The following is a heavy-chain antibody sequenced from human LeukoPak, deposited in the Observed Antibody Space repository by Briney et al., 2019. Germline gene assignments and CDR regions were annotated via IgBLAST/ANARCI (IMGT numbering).Heavy chain of an antibody. J-gene: IGHJ5*02. CDR3: ARFDSEYRWFDP. CDR1: GYSISSGYY. V-gene: IGHV4-38-2*01. D-gene: IGHD2-2*01. Sequence: SETLSLTCAVSGYSISSGYYWGWIRPPPGKGLEWIGSIYHSGSTYYNPSLKSRVTISVDTSKNQFSLKLSSVTAADTAVYYCARFDSEYRWFDPWGQGTLVTVSS. CDR2: IYHSGST.